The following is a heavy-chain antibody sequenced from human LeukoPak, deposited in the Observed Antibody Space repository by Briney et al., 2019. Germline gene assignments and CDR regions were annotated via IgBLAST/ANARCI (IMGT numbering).Heavy chain of an antibody. CDR3: ARDRYYYDSSGRFDY. D-gene: IGHD3-22*01. CDR2: IYTSGST. CDR1: GGSISSYY. V-gene: IGHV4-4*07. Sequence: SETLSLTCTVSGGSISSYYWSWIRQPAGKGLEWIGRIYTSGSTNYNPSLKSRVTMSVDTSKNQFSLKLSSVTAADTAVYYCARDRYYYDSSGRFDYWGQGTLVTVSS. J-gene: IGHJ4*02.